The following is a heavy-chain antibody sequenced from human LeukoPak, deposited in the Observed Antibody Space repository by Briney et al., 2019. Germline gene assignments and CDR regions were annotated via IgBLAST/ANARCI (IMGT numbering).Heavy chain of an antibody. V-gene: IGHV3-20*04. Sequence: GGSLRLSCAASGFTFDDYGMSWVRQAPGKGLEWVSGINWNGGSTGYADSVKGRFTISRDNAKNSLYLQMNSLRAEDTAVYYCARGLVAGTDGLYWGQGTLVTVSS. J-gene: IGHJ4*02. CDR1: GFTFDDYG. CDR3: ARGLVAGTDGLY. D-gene: IGHD6-19*01. CDR2: INWNGGST.